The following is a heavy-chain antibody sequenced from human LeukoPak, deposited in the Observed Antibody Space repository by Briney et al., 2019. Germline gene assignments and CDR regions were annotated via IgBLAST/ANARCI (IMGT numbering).Heavy chain of an antibody. CDR2: IIGSSGST. Sequence: GGSLRLSCAASGFTFSNYAMNWVRQAPGKGLEWVSTIIGSSGSTFYADSVKGRFTISKDTSKNTLYLHMSSLRADDTAVYYCAKGGYDYVEVAYFDYWGQGTLATVCS. CDR1: GFTFSNYA. J-gene: IGHJ4*02. D-gene: IGHD5-12*01. V-gene: IGHV3-23*01. CDR3: AKGGYDYVEVAYFDY.